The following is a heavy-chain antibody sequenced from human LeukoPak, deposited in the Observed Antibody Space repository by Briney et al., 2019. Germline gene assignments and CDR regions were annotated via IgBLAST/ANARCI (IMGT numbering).Heavy chain of an antibody. D-gene: IGHD3-3*01. CDR1: GGSISSSNW. Sequence: PSETLSLTCAVSGGSISSSNWWSWVRQPPGKGLEWIGEIFHSGSANYNPSLESRVTISVDKSKNQFSLKLGSVTAADTAVYYCARAADFGVVLLFSTSYGMDVWGQGTTVTVSS. CDR3: ARAADFGVVLLFSTSYGMDV. CDR2: IFHSGSA. J-gene: IGHJ6*02. V-gene: IGHV4-4*02.